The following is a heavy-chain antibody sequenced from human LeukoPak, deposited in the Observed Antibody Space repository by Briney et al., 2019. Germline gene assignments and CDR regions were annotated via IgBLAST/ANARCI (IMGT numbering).Heavy chain of an antibody. V-gene: IGHV3-9*01. Sequence: GRSLRLSCAASGFTFDDYAMHWVRRAPGKGLEWVSGISWNSGSIGYADSVKGRFTISRDNAKNSLYLQMNSLRAEDTALYYCAKGPYYYGSGYYFDYWGHGTLVTVSS. CDR1: GFTFDDYA. CDR2: ISWNSGSI. CDR3: AKGPYYYGSGYYFDY. D-gene: IGHD3-10*01. J-gene: IGHJ4*01.